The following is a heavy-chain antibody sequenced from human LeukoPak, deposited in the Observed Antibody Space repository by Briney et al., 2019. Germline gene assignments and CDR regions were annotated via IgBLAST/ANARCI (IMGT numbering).Heavy chain of an antibody. CDR2: ISSSSSYI. CDR1: GFTFSSYS. CDR3: ARTSPYYYDSSGYPTLFDY. V-gene: IGHV3-21*04. D-gene: IGHD3-22*01. Sequence: GGSLRLSCAASGFTFSSYSMNWVRQAPGKGLEWVSSISSSSSYIYYADSVKGRFTISRDNSKNTLYLQMNSLRAEDTAVYYCARTSPYYYDSSGYPTLFDYWGQGTLVTVSS. J-gene: IGHJ4*02.